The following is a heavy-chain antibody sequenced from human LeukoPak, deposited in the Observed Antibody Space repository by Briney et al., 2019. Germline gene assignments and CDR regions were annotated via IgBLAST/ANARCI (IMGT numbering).Heavy chain of an antibody. CDR3: ATSGQDDY. CDR1: GFNFSTYE. CDR2: ISSSGSNI. J-gene: IGHJ4*02. D-gene: IGHD2-15*01. V-gene: IGHV3-48*03. Sequence: GGSLRLSCEASGFNFSTYEMNWVRQAPGKGLEWVSYISSSGSNIYYADSVKGRFTISRGNARNSLYLQMNSLRAEDTAVYYCATSGQDDYWGQGTLVTVSS.